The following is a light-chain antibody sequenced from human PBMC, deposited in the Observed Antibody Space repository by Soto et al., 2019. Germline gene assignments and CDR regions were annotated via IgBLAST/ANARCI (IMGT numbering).Light chain of an antibody. J-gene: IGKJ1*01. V-gene: IGKV3-15*01. Sequence: EIVMTQSPATLPVSPGERATLSCRASQSVSSNLAWYQQKPGQAPRLLMYDASTRATGIPARFSGSGSGTEFSLTISSLQSEDFAVYYCQQYNNWWTFGQGTKVEIK. CDR3: QQYNNWWT. CDR1: QSVSSN. CDR2: DAS.